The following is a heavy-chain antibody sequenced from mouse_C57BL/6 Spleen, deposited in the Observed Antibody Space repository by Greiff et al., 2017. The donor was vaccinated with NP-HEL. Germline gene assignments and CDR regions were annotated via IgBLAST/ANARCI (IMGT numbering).Heavy chain of an antibody. CDR1: GFNIKDDY. J-gene: IGHJ3*01. CDR3: TVYGNLFAY. V-gene: IGHV14-4*01. D-gene: IGHD2-1*01. CDR2: IDPENGDT. Sequence: VQLQQSGAELVRPGASVKLSCTASGFNIKDDYMHWVKQRPEQGLEWIGWIDPENGDTEYASKFQGKATITADTSSNTAYLQLSSLTSEDTAVYYCTVYGNLFAYWGQGTLVTVSA.